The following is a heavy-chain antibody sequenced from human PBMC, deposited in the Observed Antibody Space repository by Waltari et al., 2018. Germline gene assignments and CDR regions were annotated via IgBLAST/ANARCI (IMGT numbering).Heavy chain of an antibody. CDR3: ARKMVITGYYFDY. CDR1: GGSVSGYY. CDR2: INHSGST. J-gene: IGHJ4*02. Sequence: QVQLQQWGAGLLKPSETLSITCAVYGGSVSGYYWSWIRQPPGKGLEWIGEINHSGSTNYNPSLKSRVTISVDTSKNQFSLKLSSVTAADTAVYYCARKMVITGYYFDYWGQGTLVTVSS. V-gene: IGHV4-34*01. D-gene: IGHD3-22*01.